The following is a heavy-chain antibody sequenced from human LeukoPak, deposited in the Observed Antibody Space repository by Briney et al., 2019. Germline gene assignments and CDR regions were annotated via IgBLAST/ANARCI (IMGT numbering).Heavy chain of an antibody. V-gene: IGHV3-21*01. D-gene: IGHD3-3*01. CDR2: ISSSSSYI. CDR3: ARNDFWNGFDY. CDR1: GFTFSSYS. Sequence: GGSLRLSCAASGFTFSSYSMNWVRQAPGKGLEWVSSISSSSSYIYYADSVKGRFTISRDNAKNSLYLQMNSLRAEDTAVYCCARNDFWNGFDYWGQGTLVTVSS. J-gene: IGHJ4*02.